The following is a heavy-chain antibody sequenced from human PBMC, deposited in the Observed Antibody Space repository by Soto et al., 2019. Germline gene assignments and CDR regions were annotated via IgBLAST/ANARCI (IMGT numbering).Heavy chain of an antibody. CDR2: FSSSSSYI. CDR1: GFTFSSYS. J-gene: IGHJ4*02. Sequence: EVQLVESGGGLVKPGGSLRLSCAASGFTFSSYSMNWVRQAPGKGLEWVSSFSSSSSYIYYADSVKGRFTISRDNAKNSLYLQMNSLRAEDTAVYYCAIDRNYYDSSGYFDYWGQGTLVTVSS. CDR3: AIDRNYYDSSGYFDY. V-gene: IGHV3-21*01. D-gene: IGHD3-22*01.